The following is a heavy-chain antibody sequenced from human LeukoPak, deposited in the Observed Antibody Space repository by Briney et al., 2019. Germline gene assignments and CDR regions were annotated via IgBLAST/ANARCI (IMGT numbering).Heavy chain of an antibody. CDR2: IKSKTDGGTT. V-gene: IGHV3-15*01. D-gene: IGHD3-22*01. CDR3: TTVPTPGYYYDSSGYHDY. CDR1: GFTFSNAW. Sequence: PGGSLRLSCAASGFTFSNAWMSWVRQAPGKGLEGVGRIKSKTDGGTTDYAAPAKGRFTISRDDSKNTLYLQMNILKPEDTAVYYCTTVPTPGYYYDSSGYHDYWGQGTLVTVSS. J-gene: IGHJ4*02.